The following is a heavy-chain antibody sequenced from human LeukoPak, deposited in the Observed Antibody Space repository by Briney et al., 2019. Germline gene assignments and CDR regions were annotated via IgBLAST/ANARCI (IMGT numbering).Heavy chain of an antibody. V-gene: IGHV4-59*01. D-gene: IGHD3-22*01. CDR3: ARDGRISGYYYYTDAFDI. J-gene: IGHJ3*02. CDR1: GVSISSYY. CDR2: IYYSGST. Sequence: SETLSLTCTVSGVSISSYYWSWIRQPPGKGLEWIGYIYYSGSTHYNPLLKSRVTISVDTSKNQFSLKLSSVTAADTAVYYCARDGRISGYYYYTDAFDIWGQGTMVTVSS.